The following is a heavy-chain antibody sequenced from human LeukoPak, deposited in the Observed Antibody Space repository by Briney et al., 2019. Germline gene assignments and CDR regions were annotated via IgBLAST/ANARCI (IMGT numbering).Heavy chain of an antibody. CDR1: GFTFSSYG. CDR3: ARPRGPGYLGYFDY. J-gene: IGHJ4*02. CDR2: IRYDGSNK. V-gene: IGHV3-30*02. Sequence: GGSLRLSCAASGFTFSSYGMHWVRQAPGKGLEWVAFIRYDGSNKYYADSVKGRFTISRDNSKNTLYLQMNSLRAEDTAVYYCARPRGPGYLGYFDYWGQGTLVTVSS. D-gene: IGHD2-15*01.